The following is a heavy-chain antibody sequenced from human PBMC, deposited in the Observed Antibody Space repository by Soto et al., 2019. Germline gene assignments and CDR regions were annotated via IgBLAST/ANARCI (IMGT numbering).Heavy chain of an antibody. CDR3: ATVDGLVVATYSNWFDP. D-gene: IGHD5-12*01. Sequence: ASVKVSCKVSGYTLTELSMHWLRQAPGKGLEWMGGFDPEDGETIYAQKFQGRVTMTEDTSTDTAYMELSSLRSEDTAVYYCATVDGLVVATYSNWFDPWGQGTLVTVSS. CDR2: FDPEDGET. V-gene: IGHV1-24*01. CDR1: GYTLTELS. J-gene: IGHJ5*02.